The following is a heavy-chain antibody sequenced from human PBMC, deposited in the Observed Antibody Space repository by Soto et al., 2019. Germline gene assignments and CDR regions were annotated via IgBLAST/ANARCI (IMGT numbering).Heavy chain of an antibody. CDR1: GYSFTSYW. V-gene: IGHV5-51*01. CDR2: IYPGDSGT. CDR3: ASPSSYSSSSRDYYYGMDV. D-gene: IGHD6-6*01. J-gene: IGHJ6*02. Sequence: PGESLKISCKGSGYSFTSYWIGWVRQMPGKGLEWMGIIYPGDSGTRYSPSFQGQVTISADKSISTAYLQWSSLKASDTAMYYCASPSSYSSSSRDYYYGMDVWGQGTTVTVSS.